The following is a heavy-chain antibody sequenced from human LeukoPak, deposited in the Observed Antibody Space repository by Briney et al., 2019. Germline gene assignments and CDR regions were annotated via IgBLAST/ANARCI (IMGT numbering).Heavy chain of an antibody. CDR2: IKEDGSEK. J-gene: IGHJ4*02. Sequence: GGSLRLSRAASGFTFSSFWMSWVRQAPGKGLEWVGNIKEDGSEKYYVDSVKGRFTISRDNAKNSLYLQMNSLRAEDTAVYYCARALIGYYFDYWGQGTLVTVSS. CDR1: GFTFSSFW. V-gene: IGHV3-7*01. D-gene: IGHD2-8*01. CDR3: ARALIGYYFDY.